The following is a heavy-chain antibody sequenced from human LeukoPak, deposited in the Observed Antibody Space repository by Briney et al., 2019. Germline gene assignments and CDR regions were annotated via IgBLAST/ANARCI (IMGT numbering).Heavy chain of an antibody. V-gene: IGHV4-61*02. J-gene: IGHJ6*03. CDR3: ARGGEEYQLLLGYYYYYMDV. D-gene: IGHD2-2*01. CDR1: GGSISSGSYY. Sequence: SETLSLTCTVSGGSISSGSYYWSWIRQPAGKGLEWIGRIYTSGSTNYNPSLKSRVTISVDTSKNQFSLKLSPVTAADTAVYYCARGGEEYQLLLGYYYYYMDVWGKGTTVTVSS. CDR2: IYTSGST.